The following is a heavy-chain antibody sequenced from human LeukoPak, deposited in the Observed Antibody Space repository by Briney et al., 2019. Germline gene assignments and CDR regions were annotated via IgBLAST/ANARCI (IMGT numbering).Heavy chain of an antibody. CDR1: GYTLTELS. CDR2: LDPEDGET. Sequence: ASEKVSCKVSGYTLTELSMHWVRQAPGKGLEWMGGLDPEDGETIYAQKFQGRVTMTEDTSTDTAYMELSSLRSEDTAVYYCATPYGSGSYYNENYYYYYGMDVWGQGTTVTVSS. V-gene: IGHV1-24*01. CDR3: ATPYGSGSYYNENYYYYYGMDV. D-gene: IGHD3-10*01. J-gene: IGHJ6*02.